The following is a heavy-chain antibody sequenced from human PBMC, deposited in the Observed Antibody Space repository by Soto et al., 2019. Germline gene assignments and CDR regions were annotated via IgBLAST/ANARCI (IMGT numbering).Heavy chain of an antibody. CDR3: ARGDSTDCSNGVCSFFYNHDMDV. Sequence: ASVKVSCKASGYTFTGYYMHWVRQAPGQGLEWMGWINPKSGGTSTAQKFQGWVTMTTDTSISTASMELTRLTSDDTAIYYCARGDSTDCSNGVCSFFYNHDMDVWGQGTTVTVSS. J-gene: IGHJ6*02. D-gene: IGHD2-8*01. CDR1: GYTFTGYY. CDR2: INPKSGGT. V-gene: IGHV1-2*04.